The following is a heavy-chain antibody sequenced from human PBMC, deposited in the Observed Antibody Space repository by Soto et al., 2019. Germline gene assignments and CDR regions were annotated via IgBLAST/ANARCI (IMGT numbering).Heavy chain of an antibody. V-gene: IGHV4-59*01. Sequence: PSETLSLTCTVSGGSISSYYWTWIRQPPGKGLEWIGYIYYSGSTNHNPSLKSRVTISVDTSKNQFSLKLSSVTAADTAVYYCARSEYSSSPWDYYYYMDVWGKGTTVTVSS. D-gene: IGHD6-6*01. CDR1: GGSISSYY. J-gene: IGHJ6*03. CDR3: ARSEYSSSPWDYYYYMDV. CDR2: IYYSGST.